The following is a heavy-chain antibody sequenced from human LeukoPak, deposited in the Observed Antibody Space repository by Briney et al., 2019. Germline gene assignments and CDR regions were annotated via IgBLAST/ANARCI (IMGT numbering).Heavy chain of an antibody. CDR2: ISAYNGNT. J-gene: IGHJ4*02. D-gene: IGHD4-23*01. Sequence: ASVKVSCKASGYTFTSYGISWVRQAPGQGLEWMGWISAYNGNTNYAQKLQGRVTMTTDTSTSTAYMGLRSLRSDDTAVYYRAREPPLGGNDYWGQGTLVTVSS. CDR3: AREPPLGGNDY. CDR1: GYTFTSYG. V-gene: IGHV1-18*01.